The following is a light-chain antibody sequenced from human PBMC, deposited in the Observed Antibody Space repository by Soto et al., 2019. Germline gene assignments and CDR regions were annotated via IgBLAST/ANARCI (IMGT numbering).Light chain of an antibody. J-gene: IGKJ2*01. CDR2: AAS. Sequence: DIVLTQSPGTLSLSPGERATLSCRASQSVSSTFLAWYQQKPGQAPRLFIYAASSRATGIPDRFSGSGSGTDFTLNISSLEPEDFAVYYCQQYGDSPYTFGQGTKVEI. V-gene: IGKV3-20*01. CDR3: QQYGDSPYT. CDR1: QSVSSTF.